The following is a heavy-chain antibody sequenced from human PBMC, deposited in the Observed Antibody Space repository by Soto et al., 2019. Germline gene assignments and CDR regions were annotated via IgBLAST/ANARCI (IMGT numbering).Heavy chain of an antibody. V-gene: IGHV4-30-4*01. D-gene: IGHD4-17*01. Sequence: PSETLSLTCTVSGGSISSGDYYWSWIRQPPGKGLEWIGYIYYSGSTYYNPSLKSRVTISVDTSKNQFSLKLSSVTAADTAVYYCARDYGDYAGYFDYWGQGTLVTVSS. J-gene: IGHJ4*02. CDR2: IYYSGST. CDR3: ARDYGDYAGYFDY. CDR1: GGSISSGDYY.